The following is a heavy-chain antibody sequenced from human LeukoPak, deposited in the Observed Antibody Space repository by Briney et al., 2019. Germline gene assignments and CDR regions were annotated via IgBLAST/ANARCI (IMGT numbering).Heavy chain of an antibody. CDR2: IRSKAYGGTT. J-gene: IGHJ4*02. D-gene: IGHD2-2*01. CDR1: GFTFGDYA. Sequence: GRSLRLSCTASGFTFGDYAMSWLRQAPGKGLEWVGFIRSKAYGGTTEYAASVKGRFTISRDDSKSIAYLQMNSLKTEDTAVYYCTREEYQLLFLARYYFDYWGQGTLVTVSS. V-gene: IGHV3-49*03. CDR3: TREEYQLLFLARYYFDY.